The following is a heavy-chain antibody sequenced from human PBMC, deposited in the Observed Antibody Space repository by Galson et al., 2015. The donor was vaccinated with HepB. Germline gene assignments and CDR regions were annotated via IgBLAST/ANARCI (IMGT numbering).Heavy chain of an antibody. CDR1: GFTFSSYS. CDR3: ARETQWELTSVYYYYYYYMDV. D-gene: IGHD1-26*01. CDR2: ISSSSSTI. V-gene: IGHV3-48*01. J-gene: IGHJ6*03. Sequence: LRLSCAASGFTFSSYSMNWVRQAPGKGLEWVSYISSSSSTIYYADSVKGRFTISRDNAKNSLYLQMNSLRAEDTAVYYCARETQWELTSVYYYYYYYMDVWGKGTTVTVSS.